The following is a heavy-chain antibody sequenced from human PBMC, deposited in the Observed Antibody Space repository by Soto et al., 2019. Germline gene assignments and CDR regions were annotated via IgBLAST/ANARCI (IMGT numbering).Heavy chain of an antibody. V-gene: IGHV4-39*01. D-gene: IGHD5-12*01. CDR1: GGSISSSSYY. Sequence: SETLSLTCTVSGGSISSSSYYWGWIRQLPGKGLEWIGSIYYSGSTYYNPSLKSRVTISVDTSKNQFSLKLSSVTAADTAVYYCARRWNSDYDFDFVYWGQGTLVTVSS. CDR2: IYYSGST. J-gene: IGHJ4*02. CDR3: ARRWNSDYDFDFVY.